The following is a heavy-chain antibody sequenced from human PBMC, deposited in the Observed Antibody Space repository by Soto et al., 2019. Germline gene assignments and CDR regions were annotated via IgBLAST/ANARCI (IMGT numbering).Heavy chain of an antibody. CDR3: ARDRGGSTYYYGMDV. CDR1: GFTVSSNY. J-gene: IGHJ6*02. CDR2: IYSGGST. D-gene: IGHD3-10*01. Sequence: EVQLVESGGGLVQPGGSLRLSCAASGFTVSSNYMSWVRQALGKGLEWVSVIYSGGSTYYADSVKGRFTISRDNSKNTLDLQRNSLRAEDTAVYYCARDRGGSTYYYGMDVWGQGTTVTVSS. V-gene: IGHV3-66*01.